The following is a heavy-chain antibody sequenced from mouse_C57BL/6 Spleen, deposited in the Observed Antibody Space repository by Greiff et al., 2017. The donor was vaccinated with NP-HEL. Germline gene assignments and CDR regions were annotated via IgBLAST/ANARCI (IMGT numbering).Heavy chain of an antibody. CDR1: GYTFTDYY. J-gene: IGHJ3*01. CDR2: INPNNGGT. Sequence: EVQLQQSGPELVKPGASVKISCKASGYTFTDYYMNWVKQSHGKSLEWIGDINPNNGGTSYNQKFKGKATLTVDKSSSTAYMELRSLTSEDSAVYYCARSGGYYGWGQGTLVTVSA. D-gene: IGHD1-1*01. V-gene: IGHV1-26*01. CDR3: ARSGGYYG.